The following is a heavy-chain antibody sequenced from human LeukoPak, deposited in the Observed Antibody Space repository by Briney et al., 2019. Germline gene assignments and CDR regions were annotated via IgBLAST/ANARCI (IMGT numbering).Heavy chain of an antibody. CDR3: ARHQNLYKYFDY. D-gene: IGHD1-14*01. Sequence: ASVNVSCKASGYTFTSYYMHWVRQAPGQGLEWMGIINPSGGSTSYAQKFQGRVTMTRDTSTSTVYMELSSLRSEDTAVYYCARHQNLYKYFDYWGQGTLVTVSS. J-gene: IGHJ4*02. V-gene: IGHV1-46*03. CDR1: GYTFTSYY. CDR2: INPSGGST.